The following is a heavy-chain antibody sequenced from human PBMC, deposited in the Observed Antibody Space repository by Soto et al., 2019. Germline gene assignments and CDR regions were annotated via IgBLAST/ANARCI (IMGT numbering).Heavy chain of an antibody. CDR3: ARVGYSSGWYTKNWFDP. J-gene: IGHJ5*02. Sequence: SQTLSLTCAISGDSVSSNSAAWNWIRQSPSRGLEWLGRTYYRSKWYNDYAVSVKSRITINPDTSKNQFSLQLNSVTPEDTAVYYCARVGYSSGWYTKNWFDPWGQGTLVTVSS. CDR1: GDSVSSNSAA. V-gene: IGHV6-1*01. CDR2: TYYRSKWYN. D-gene: IGHD6-19*01.